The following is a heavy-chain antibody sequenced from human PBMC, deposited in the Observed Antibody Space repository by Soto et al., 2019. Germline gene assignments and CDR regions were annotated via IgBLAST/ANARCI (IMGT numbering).Heavy chain of an antibody. CDR3: ARDRPTDQ. V-gene: IGHV1-18*01. CDR1: GYTFDRYA. J-gene: IGHJ5*02. Sequence: QVQLVQSGAEVKKPGASVTVSCKASGYTFDRYAMSWLRQAPGQGLEWMGWITGDTHEATYAQKFQGRVFLTRDRSTTTAYMELRSLRYDDTAVCYCARDRPTDQWGQGTLVTVSS. CDR2: ITGDTHEA.